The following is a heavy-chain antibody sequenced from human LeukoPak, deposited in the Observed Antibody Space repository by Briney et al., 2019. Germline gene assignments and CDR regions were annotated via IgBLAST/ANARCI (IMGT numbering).Heavy chain of an antibody. V-gene: IGHV4-30-4*01. Sequence: SETLSLTCTVSGGSISSGDYYWSWIRQPPGKGLEWIGYIYYSGSTYYNPSLKSRVTISVDTSKNQFSLKLSSVTAADTAVYYCARAQGVSDAFDIWGQGTMATVSS. CDR2: IYYSGST. J-gene: IGHJ3*02. CDR1: GGSISSGDYY. CDR3: ARAQGVSDAFDI.